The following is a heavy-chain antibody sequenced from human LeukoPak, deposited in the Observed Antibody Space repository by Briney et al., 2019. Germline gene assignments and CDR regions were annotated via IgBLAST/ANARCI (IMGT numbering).Heavy chain of an antibody. V-gene: IGHV3-9*01. CDR1: GFTFDDYT. Sequence: GGSLRLSCAASGFTFDDYTMHWVRRAPGKGLEWVSGITWNSGSIGYADSVRGRFTISRDNAKNSLYLEMNSLRAEDTALYYCAKEDHFASWGQGTLVTVSS. CDR3: AKEDHFAS. J-gene: IGHJ4*02. CDR2: ITWNSGSI.